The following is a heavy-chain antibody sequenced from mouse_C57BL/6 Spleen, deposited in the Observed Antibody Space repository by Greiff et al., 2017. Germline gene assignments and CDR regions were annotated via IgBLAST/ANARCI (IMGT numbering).Heavy chain of an antibody. CDR3: ASSRGYGYFDY. CDR2: INPGSGGT. D-gene: IGHD1-1*02. CDR1: GYAFTNYL. J-gene: IGHJ2*01. Sequence: QVQLQQSGAELVRPGTSVKVSCKASGYAFTNYLIEWVKQRPGQGLEWIGVINPGSGGTNYNEKFKGKATLTADKSSSPAYMRLSSLTSEDSAVYFCASSRGYGYFDYWGQGTTLTVSS. V-gene: IGHV1-54*01.